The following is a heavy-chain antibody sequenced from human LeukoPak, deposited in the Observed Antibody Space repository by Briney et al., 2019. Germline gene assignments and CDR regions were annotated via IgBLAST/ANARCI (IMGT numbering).Heavy chain of an antibody. CDR1: GVSISSGSYY. CDR2: IYTSGST. J-gene: IGHJ5*02. Sequence: SQTLSLTCTVSGVSISSGSYYWSWIRQPPGKGLEWIGRIYTSGSTNYNPSLKSRVTISVDTSKSQFSLKLSSVTAADTAVYYCAREKQQPASSYNWFDPWGQGTLVTVSS. CDR3: AREKQQPASSYNWFDP. V-gene: IGHV4-61*02. D-gene: IGHD6-13*01.